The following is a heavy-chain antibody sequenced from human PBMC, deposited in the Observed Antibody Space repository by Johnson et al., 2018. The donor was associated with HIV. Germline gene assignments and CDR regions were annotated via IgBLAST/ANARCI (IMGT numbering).Heavy chain of an antibody. Sequence: VQLVESGGGLVQPGRSLRLSCTASGFTFGDYAMSWFRQAPGKGLEWVGFIRSKAYGGTTEYAASVQGRFTISRDNSKNTLFLQMNSLRAEDTAVYYCVRGLGYVFYSGNSNALDIWGQGTMVTVSS. D-gene: IGHD4-23*01. V-gene: IGHV3-49*03. J-gene: IGHJ3*02. CDR1: GFTFGDYA. CDR3: VRGLGYVFYSGNSNALDI. CDR2: IRSKAYGGTT.